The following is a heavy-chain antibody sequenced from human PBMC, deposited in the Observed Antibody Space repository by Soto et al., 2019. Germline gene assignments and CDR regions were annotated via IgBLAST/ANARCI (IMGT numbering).Heavy chain of an antibody. CDR1: EFSFSDQY. CDR3: SRVAPSAQSPDY. CDR2: SRNRVNNLST. J-gene: IGHJ4*02. Sequence: PGGSLRLSCTVSAVSEFSFSDQYMDWVRQAPGKGLEWVGRSRNRVNNLSTAYAASVQGRFTISRDESKHTVYLQMHSLKTDDKAVYYCSRVAPSAQSPDYSGQGTMVTVS. V-gene: IGHV3-72*01.